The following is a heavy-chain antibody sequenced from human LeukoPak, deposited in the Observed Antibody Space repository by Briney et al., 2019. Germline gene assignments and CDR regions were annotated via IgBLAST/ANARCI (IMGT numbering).Heavy chain of an antibody. J-gene: IGHJ3*01. Sequence: GGSLRLSCTASGFAFSVYAMSWLRQPPGKGLEWVAIIWYDGSNEYYADSVKGRFTISRDNSKNTLYLQMNSLRAEDTAVYFCASSTMTTRGVSAFDLWGQGTLVTVSS. D-gene: IGHD4-17*01. CDR1: GFAFSVYA. CDR3: ASSTMTTRGVSAFDL. CDR2: IWYDGSNE. V-gene: IGHV3-33*08.